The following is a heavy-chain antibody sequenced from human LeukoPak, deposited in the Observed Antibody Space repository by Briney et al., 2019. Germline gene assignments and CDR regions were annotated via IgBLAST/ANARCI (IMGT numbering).Heavy chain of an antibody. CDR1: GYTFTGFY. D-gene: IGHD1-26*01. CDR3: ARGRSWVLWELPGS. CDR2: INPNSGDT. V-gene: IGHV1-2*02. Sequence: ASVKVSCKASGYTFTGFYMHWVRQAPGQGLEWMGWINPNSGDTNYAQKFQGRVTMTRDTSITTAYMELSRLRFDDTAVYYCARGRSWVLWELPGSWGQGTLVTVSS. J-gene: IGHJ5*02.